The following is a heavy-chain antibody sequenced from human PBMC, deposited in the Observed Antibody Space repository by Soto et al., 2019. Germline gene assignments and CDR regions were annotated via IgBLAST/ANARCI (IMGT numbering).Heavy chain of an antibody. CDR3: ARFMTTVTNLAFDI. CDR2: IYHSGST. CDR1: GGSISSSNW. V-gene: IGHV4-4*02. Sequence: SQPMSVTCAVSGGSISSSNWWSRIRKHPGKGLEWIGEIYHSGSTNYNPSLKSRVTISVDKSKNQFSLKLSSVTAADTAVYYCARFMTTVTNLAFDIWGQGTMVTVSS. J-gene: IGHJ3*02. D-gene: IGHD4-17*01.